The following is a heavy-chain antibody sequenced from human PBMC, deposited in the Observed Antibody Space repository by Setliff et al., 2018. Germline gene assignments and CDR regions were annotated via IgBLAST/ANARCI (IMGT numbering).Heavy chain of an antibody. V-gene: IGHV4-61*08. CDR3: ARENRYSSGWYSYYYGMDV. Sequence: AETLSLTCTVSGGSISSGGYYWSWIRQHPGKGLEWIGYIYTSRSTNYNPSLKSRVTISVDTSKNQFSLKVSSVTAADTAVYYCARENRYSSGWYSYYYGMDVWGQGTTVTVSS. CDR2: IYTSRST. CDR1: GGSISSGGYY. D-gene: IGHD6-19*01. J-gene: IGHJ6*02.